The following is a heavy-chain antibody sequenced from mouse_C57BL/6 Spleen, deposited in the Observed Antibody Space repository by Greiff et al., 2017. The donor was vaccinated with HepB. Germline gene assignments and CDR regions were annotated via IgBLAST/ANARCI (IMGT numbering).Heavy chain of an antibody. J-gene: IGHJ2*01. Sequence: QVQLQQPGAELVKPGASVKLSCKASGYTFTSYWMHWVKQRPGQGLEWIGMIHPNSGSTNYNEKFKSKATLTVDKSSSTAYMQLSSLTSEDSAVYYCARGLYDYDEVSYFDDWGQGTTRTVSS. CDR1: GYTFTSYW. V-gene: IGHV1-64*01. CDR3: ARGLYDYDEVSYFDD. CDR2: IHPNSGST. D-gene: IGHD2-4*01.